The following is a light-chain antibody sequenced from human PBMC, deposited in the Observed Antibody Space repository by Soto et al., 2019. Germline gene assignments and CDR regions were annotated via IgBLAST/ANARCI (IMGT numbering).Light chain of an antibody. J-gene: IGLJ2*01. CDR1: SSDVASHDL. V-gene: IGLV2-23*02. Sequence: QSALTQPASVSGSPGQSITISCTGTSSDVASHDLVSWYQQHPGNAPKLLIYEVTERPSGISNRFSGSKSGNTASLTISGLQAEDEADYYCCSYAGRSSIFGGGTKLTVL. CDR2: EVT. CDR3: CSYAGRSSI.